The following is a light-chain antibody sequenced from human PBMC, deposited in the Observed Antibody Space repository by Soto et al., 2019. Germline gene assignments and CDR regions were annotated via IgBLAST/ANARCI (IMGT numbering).Light chain of an antibody. J-gene: IGLJ3*02. Sequence: QSVLTQPPSVSGAPGQWVTISCTGSSYNIGAGYDVHWYQQLPGTAPKLLIYGNSNRPSGVPDRFSGSKSGTSAALAITGLRAVDDADYYCQSYDSSLGGWVFGGGTKLTVL. CDR2: GNS. V-gene: IGLV1-40*01. CDR1: SYNIGAGYD. CDR3: QSYDSSLGGWV.